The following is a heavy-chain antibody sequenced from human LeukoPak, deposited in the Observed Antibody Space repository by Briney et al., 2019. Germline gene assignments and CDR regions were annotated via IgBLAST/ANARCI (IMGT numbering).Heavy chain of an antibody. CDR1: GYTFTSYS. Sequence: ASVKVSCKASGYTFTSYSISWVRQAPGQGLEWMGWISAYNGNTIYAQRVKGRVTMTTDTSTSTAYMELRSLKSDDTAVYYCARASYCSGGSCYSDYWGQGTLVTVSS. J-gene: IGHJ4*02. D-gene: IGHD2-15*01. V-gene: IGHV1-18*01. CDR3: ARASYCSGGSCYSDY. CDR2: ISAYNGNT.